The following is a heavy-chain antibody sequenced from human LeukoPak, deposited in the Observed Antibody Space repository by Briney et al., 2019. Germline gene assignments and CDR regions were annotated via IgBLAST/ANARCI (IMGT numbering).Heavy chain of an antibody. CDR3: ARESNEAGPFDI. CDR1: GGSISNSSYY. Sequence: SETLSLTCTVSGGSISNSSYYWGWIRQPPGKGLEWIGYISYSGSTNYNPSLKSRVTISVDTSKNQFSLKLSSVTAADTAVYYCARESNEAGPFDIWGQGTMVTVSS. V-gene: IGHV4-61*01. CDR2: ISYSGST. J-gene: IGHJ3*02.